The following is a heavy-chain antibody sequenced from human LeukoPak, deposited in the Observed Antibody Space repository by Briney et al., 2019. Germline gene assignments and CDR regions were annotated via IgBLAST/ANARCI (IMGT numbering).Heavy chain of an antibody. CDR2: INPNSGGT. CDR3: AKDDSSGYYPDDY. V-gene: IGHV1-2*02. J-gene: IGHJ4*02. CDR1: GYTFTGYY. D-gene: IGHD3-22*01. Sequence: ASVKLSCKASGYTFTGYYMHWVREAPGQGLEWMGWINPNSGGTNYAQKFQGRVTMTRDTSISTAYMELSRLRSDDTAVYYCAKDDSSGYYPDDYWGQGTLVTVSS.